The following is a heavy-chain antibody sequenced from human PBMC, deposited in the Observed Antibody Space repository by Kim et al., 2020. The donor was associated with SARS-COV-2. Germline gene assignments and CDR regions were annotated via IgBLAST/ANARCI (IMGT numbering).Heavy chain of an antibody. V-gene: IGHV4-4*02. J-gene: IGHJ6*02. D-gene: IGHD3-10*01. CDR3: AREQAITMVRGEQGSGPVPGMDV. Sequence: SETLSLTCAVSGGSISSSNWWSWVRQPPGKGLEWIGEIYHSGSTNYNPSLKSRVTISVDKSKNQFSLKLSSVTAADTAVYYCAREQAITMVRGEQGSGPVPGMDVWGQGTTVTVSS. CDR1: GGSISSSNW. CDR2: IYHSGST.